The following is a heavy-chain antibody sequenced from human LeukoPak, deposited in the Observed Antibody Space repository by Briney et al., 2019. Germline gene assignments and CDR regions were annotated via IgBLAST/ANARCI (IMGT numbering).Heavy chain of an antibody. CDR2: ISGSGGST. D-gene: IGHD2-2*02. CDR3: AKPSGGFYCSSTSCYSDY. CDR1: GFTFSSYA. Sequence: GGSLRLSCAASGFTFSSYAMSWVRQAPGKGLEWVSAISGSGGSTYYADSVKGRFTISRDNSKNTLYLQMNSLRAEDTAVYYCAKPSGGFYCSSTSCYSDYWGQGTLVTVSS. V-gene: IGHV3-23*01. J-gene: IGHJ4*02.